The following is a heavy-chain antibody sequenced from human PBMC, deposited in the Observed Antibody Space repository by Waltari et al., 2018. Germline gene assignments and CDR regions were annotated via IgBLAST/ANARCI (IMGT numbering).Heavy chain of an antibody. CDR2: INHRGST. V-gene: IGHV4-34*01. CDR3: ARVMRTVTTFDY. Sequence: QVQLQQWGAGLLKPSETLSLTCAVYGGSFSGYYWSWIRQPPGKGLEWIGEINHRGSTKYNPSLKSRATISVDPSKNQFSLKLSSVTAADTAVYYCARVMRTVTTFDYWGQGTLVTVSS. D-gene: IGHD4-17*01. J-gene: IGHJ4*02. CDR1: GGSFSGYY.